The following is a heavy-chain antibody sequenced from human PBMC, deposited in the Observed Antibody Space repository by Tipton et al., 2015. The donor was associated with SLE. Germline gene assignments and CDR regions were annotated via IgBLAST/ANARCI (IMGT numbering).Heavy chain of an antibody. V-gene: IGHV4-34*01. Sequence: TLSLTCAVYGGSFSGYYWNWIRQPPGNGLEWIGEINHSVSTNYNPSLKSRVTISVQTSKNQFSLKLSSVTAADTAVYYCASSVADYYYGMAVWGQGTTVTVSS. D-gene: IGHD6-19*01. CDR2: INHSVST. J-gene: IGHJ6*02. CDR1: GGSFSGYY. CDR3: ASSVADYYYGMAV.